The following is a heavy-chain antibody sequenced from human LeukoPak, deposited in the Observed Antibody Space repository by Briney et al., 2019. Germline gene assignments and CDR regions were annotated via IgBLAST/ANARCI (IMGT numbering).Heavy chain of an antibody. CDR3: ARGPGAAAGIAVRFDP. J-gene: IGHJ5*02. V-gene: IGHV3-9*01. D-gene: IGHD6-13*01. Sequence: TGGSLRLSCAASGFTFDDYAMHWVRHAPGKGLEWVSGISWNSGSIGYADSVKGRFTISRDNAKNSLYLQMNSLRAEDTALYYCARGPGAAAGIAVRFDPWGQGTLVTVSS. CDR1: GFTFDDYA. CDR2: ISWNSGSI.